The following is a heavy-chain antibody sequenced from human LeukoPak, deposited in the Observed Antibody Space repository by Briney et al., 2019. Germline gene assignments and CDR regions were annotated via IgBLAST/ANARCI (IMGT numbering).Heavy chain of an antibody. CDR2: INHSGST. V-gene: IGHV4-34*01. CDR3: ARDQAYCGGDCYFDF. D-gene: IGHD2-21*02. CDR1: GGSFSGYY. J-gene: IGHJ4*02. Sequence: PSETLSLTCAVYGGSFSGYYWNWIRQPPGKGLEGIGEINHSGSTDYNPSLKSRVTISVDTSKNQFSLKLRSVTAADTAVYYCARDQAYCGGDCYFDFWGQGTLVTVSS.